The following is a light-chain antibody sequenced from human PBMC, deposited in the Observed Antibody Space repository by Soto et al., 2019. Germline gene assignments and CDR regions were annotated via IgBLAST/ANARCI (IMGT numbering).Light chain of an antibody. CDR1: QSLLHSNGYNY. CDR2: LGS. J-gene: IGKJ2*01. CDR3: MQALQTPYT. Sequence: DIVMTQSPLSLPVTPGEPASISCRSSQSLLHSNGYNYLDWYLQKPGQSPQLLIYLGSNRASGVPGRFSGRGSGTDFTLKISRVEAEDVGVYYCMQALQTPYTFGPGTKLEIK. V-gene: IGKV2-28*01.